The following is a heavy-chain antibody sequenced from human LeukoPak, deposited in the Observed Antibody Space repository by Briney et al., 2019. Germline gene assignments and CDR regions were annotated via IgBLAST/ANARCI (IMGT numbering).Heavy chain of an antibody. D-gene: IGHD5-24*01. CDR3: AHSLFSRDGRRNFDY. CDR2: IYWDDDK. Sequence: SGPTLVKPTQTFTLTCTFSGFSLSTRGVGVGWIRQPPGKALEWLSLIYWDDDKRYSPSLKSRLTITKDTSKNQVVLTMTNMDPVDTATYYCAHSLFSRDGRRNFDYWGQGTLVTVSS. CDR1: GFSLSTRGVG. J-gene: IGHJ4*02. V-gene: IGHV2-5*02.